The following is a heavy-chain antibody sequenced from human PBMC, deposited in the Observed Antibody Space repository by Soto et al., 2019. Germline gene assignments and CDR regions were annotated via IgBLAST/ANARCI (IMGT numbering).Heavy chain of an antibody. CDR1: GFTFSAFN. Sequence: GGSLRLSCAASGFTFSAFNRNWVRQAPGKGLEWVSSITSSNNFIYYADSVKGRFTISRDNGKDSLYLQMNSLRDEDTAVYFCARCSRNSCYSYGVDVWGQGATVTVYS. J-gene: IGHJ6*02. CDR3: ARCSRNSCYSYGVDV. V-gene: IGHV3-21*01. CDR2: ITSSNNFI. D-gene: IGHD2-15*01.